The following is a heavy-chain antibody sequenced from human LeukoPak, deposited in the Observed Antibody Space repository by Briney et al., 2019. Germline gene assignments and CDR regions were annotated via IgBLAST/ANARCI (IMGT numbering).Heavy chain of an antibody. CDR2: IYYSGGT. Sequence: SETLSLTCTVSGGSISSSSYYWGWIRQPPGKGLEWIGNIYYSGGTYYNPSLKSRVTISVDTSKNQISLKLTSATAADTAVYYCARLSSGWYYFDYWGQGTLVTVSS. V-gene: IGHV4-39*01. J-gene: IGHJ4*02. CDR3: ARLSSGWYYFDY. CDR1: GGSISSSSYY. D-gene: IGHD6-19*01.